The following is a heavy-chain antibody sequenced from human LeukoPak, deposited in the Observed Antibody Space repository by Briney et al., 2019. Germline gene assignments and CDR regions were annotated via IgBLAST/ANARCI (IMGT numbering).Heavy chain of an antibody. Sequence: GGSLRLSCAASGFTFSSYSMNWVRQAPGKGLEWVSSISSSSSYIYYADSVKGRFTISRDNAKNSLYLQMNSLRAEDTALYYCARDYFGSPSALDYWGQGTLVTVSS. D-gene: IGHD1-26*01. CDR2: ISSSSSYI. V-gene: IGHV3-21*04. CDR3: ARDYFGSPSALDY. CDR1: GFTFSSYS. J-gene: IGHJ4*02.